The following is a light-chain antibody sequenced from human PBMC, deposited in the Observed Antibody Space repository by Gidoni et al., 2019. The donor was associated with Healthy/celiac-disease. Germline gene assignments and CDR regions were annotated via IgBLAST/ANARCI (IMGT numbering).Light chain of an antibody. V-gene: IGKV1-5*03. CDR3: QQYNSYPLT. CDR2: KAS. J-gene: IGKJ4*01. Sequence: DIQMTQSPSTLSASVGDRVCITCRASQSISSWLAWYQQKPGKAPKLLIYKASSLESGVPSRFSGSGSGTEFTLTISSLQPDDFATYYCQQYNSYPLTFGGGTQVEIK. CDR1: QSISSW.